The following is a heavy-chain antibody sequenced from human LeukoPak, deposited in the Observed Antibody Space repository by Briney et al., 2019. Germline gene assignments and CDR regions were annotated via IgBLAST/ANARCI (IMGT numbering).Heavy chain of an antibody. J-gene: IGHJ4*02. D-gene: IGHD3-10*01. CDR1: GFTFSSYG. CDR2: ISYDGSNK. CDR3: ARGDGLWFGELFTY. V-gene: IGHV3-30*03. Sequence: GGSLRLSCAASGFTFSSYGMHWVRQAPGKGLEWVAVISYDGSNKYYADSVKGRFTISRDNSKNTLYLQINSLRAEDTAVYYCARGDGLWFGELFTYWGQGTLVTVSS.